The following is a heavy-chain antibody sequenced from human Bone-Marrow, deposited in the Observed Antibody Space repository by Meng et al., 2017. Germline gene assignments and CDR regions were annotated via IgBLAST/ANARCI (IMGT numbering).Heavy chain of an antibody. D-gene: IGHD1-26*01. CDR2: IKSNTDGGTA. J-gene: IGHJ4*02. Sequence: VEFGGVLVKPGGSLRLYFAASGFYFNNAWMSWVRQAPGKGLEWVGRIKSNTDGGTAEYAAPVTGRFTISRDDSKSTLYLQMSGLRIDDTGVYYCTWDDKAVSDYWGQGTLVTVSS. CDR3: TWDDKAVSDY. CDR1: GFYFNNAW. V-gene: IGHV3-15*01.